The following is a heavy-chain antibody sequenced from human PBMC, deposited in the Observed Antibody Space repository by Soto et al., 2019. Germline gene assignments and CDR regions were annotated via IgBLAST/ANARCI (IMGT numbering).Heavy chain of an antibody. CDR3: ARQIGGCSWSLDY. D-gene: IGHD6-13*01. Sequence: SETLSLTCTVSGGCISSVNFWWGCIRQPPGKGLECIGSIWYSGSTHYNPSLKSRVTLSVDTSTDQFSLKLNSVTAADTAIYYCARQIGGCSWSLDYWGQGTLVTVSS. V-gene: IGHV4-39*01. J-gene: IGHJ4*02. CDR2: IWYSGST. CDR1: GGCISSVNFW.